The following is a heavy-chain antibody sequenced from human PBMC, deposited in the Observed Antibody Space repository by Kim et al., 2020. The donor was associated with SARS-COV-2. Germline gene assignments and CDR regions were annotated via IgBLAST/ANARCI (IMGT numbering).Heavy chain of an antibody. Sequence: ASVNVSCKASGYTFTSYGISWVRQAPGQGLEWMGWISAYNGNTNYAQKLQGRVTMTTDTSTSTAYMELRSLRSDDTAVYYCARDRYSYGYGYYYYGMDVWGQGTTVTVSS. CDR3: ARDRYSYGYGYYYYGMDV. J-gene: IGHJ6*02. D-gene: IGHD5-18*01. CDR2: ISAYNGNT. CDR1: GYTFTSYG. V-gene: IGHV1-18*01.